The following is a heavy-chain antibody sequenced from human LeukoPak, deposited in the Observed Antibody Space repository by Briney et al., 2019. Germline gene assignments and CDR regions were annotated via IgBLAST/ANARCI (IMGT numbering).Heavy chain of an antibody. Sequence: ASVKVSCKASGYIFTGYYMHWVRQAPGQGLEWMGWINPNSGGTNYAQKFQGRVTMTRDTSISTAYMELSRLRSDDTAVYYCARGGLTYYDILTGFPSGRWGQGTLVTVSS. V-gene: IGHV1-2*02. CDR1: GYIFTGYY. D-gene: IGHD3-9*01. CDR2: INPNSGGT. J-gene: IGHJ4*02. CDR3: ARGGLTYYDILTGFPSGR.